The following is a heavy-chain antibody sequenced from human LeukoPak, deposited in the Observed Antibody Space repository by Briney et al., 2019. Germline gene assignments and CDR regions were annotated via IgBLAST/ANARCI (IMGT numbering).Heavy chain of an antibody. CDR1: GYTLTELS. J-gene: IGHJ4*02. V-gene: IGHV1-24*01. Sequence: ASVKVSCKVSGYTLTELSMHWVRQAPGKGLEWMGGFDPEDGETIHAQKFQGRVTMTEDTSTDTAYMELSSLRSEDTAVYYCATVRYSSGWDYFDYWGQGTLVTVSS. D-gene: IGHD6-19*01. CDR3: ATVRYSSGWDYFDY. CDR2: FDPEDGET.